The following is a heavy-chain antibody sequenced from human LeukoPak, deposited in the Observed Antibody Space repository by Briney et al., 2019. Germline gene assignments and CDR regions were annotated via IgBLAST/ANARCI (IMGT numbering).Heavy chain of an antibody. V-gene: IGHV1-2*02. CDR1: GYTFTDYY. CDR3: TSSDYTSSDY. J-gene: IGHJ4*02. CDR2: IDPRSGGT. D-gene: IGHD2-2*02. Sequence: VASMKVSCKASGYTFTDYYMHWVRQAPGQGLEWMGWIDPRSGGTNFARKFQGRVTMTRDTSISTAYMELSRLTSDDTAVYYCTSSDYTSSDYWRQGTLVTVSS.